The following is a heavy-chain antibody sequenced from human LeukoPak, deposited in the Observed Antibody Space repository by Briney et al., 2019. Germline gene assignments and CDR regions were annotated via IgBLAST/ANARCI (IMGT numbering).Heavy chain of an antibody. CDR2: ISGSGDST. V-gene: IGHV3-23*01. J-gene: IGHJ4*02. D-gene: IGHD6-13*01. Sequence: GGSLRLSCAASGFTFSSYAMSWVRQAPGKGLEWVSAISGSGDSTYYGDSVKGRLTISRDNSKNTLYLQMNSLRAEDTAVYYCAKTRPLDSSSWSHGDYWGQGTLVTVSS. CDR3: AKTRPLDSSSWSHGDY. CDR1: GFTFSSYA.